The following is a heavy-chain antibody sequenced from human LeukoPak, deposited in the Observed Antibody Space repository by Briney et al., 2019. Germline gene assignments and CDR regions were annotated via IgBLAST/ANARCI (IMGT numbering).Heavy chain of an antibody. CDR3: ARAIVVPSGMDV. CDR2: ISSSSSYI. V-gene: IGHV3-21*01. J-gene: IGHJ6*02. Sequence: PGGSLRLSSAASGFTFSSYSMTWVRQAPGKGLEWVSSISSSSSYIYYADSVKGRFTISRDNAKNSLYLQMNSLRAEDTAVYYCARAIVVPSGMDVWGQGTTVTVSS. CDR1: GFTFSSYS. D-gene: IGHD2-2*01.